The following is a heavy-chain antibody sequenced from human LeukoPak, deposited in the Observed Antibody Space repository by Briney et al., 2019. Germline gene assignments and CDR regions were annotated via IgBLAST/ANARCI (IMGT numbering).Heavy chain of an antibody. CDR1: GLTFSSYW. Sequence: GGSLRLSCAASGLTFSSYWMSWVRQAPGKGLDWVANIKQDGSEKYYVDSVKGRFTISRDNAKNSLYLQMNSLRAEDTAVYYCARGTIAAAGYYYFDYWGQGTQVTVSS. V-gene: IGHV3-7*04. D-gene: IGHD6-13*01. CDR2: IKQDGSEK. CDR3: ARGTIAAAGYYYFDY. J-gene: IGHJ4*02.